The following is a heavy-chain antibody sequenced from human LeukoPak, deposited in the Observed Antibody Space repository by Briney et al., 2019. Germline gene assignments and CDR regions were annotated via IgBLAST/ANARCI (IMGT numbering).Heavy chain of an antibody. V-gene: IGHV3-21*01. CDR3: ARDTSVVGTLRYFDY. J-gene: IGHJ4*02. D-gene: IGHD2-15*01. CDR2: ITGSSSMGSSGPFI. Sequence: KPGGSLRLSCASSGFTFTTYSMNWVRQAPGKGLEWVATITGSSSMGSSGPFIYYADSVKGRFAISRDDAKNSLFLQMNSLRAEDTAVYYCARDTSVVGTLRYFDYWGQGALVTVSS. CDR1: GFTFTTYS.